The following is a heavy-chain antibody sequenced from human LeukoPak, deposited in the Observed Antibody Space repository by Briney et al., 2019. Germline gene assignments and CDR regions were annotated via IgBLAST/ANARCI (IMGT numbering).Heavy chain of an antibody. Sequence: GGSLRLSCAVSGFTFDDYAMHWVRQVPGKGLEWVSGISWNSDTIDLADSVKGRFTISRDNAKNSLYLQMNSLRTEDTALYYCAKVYGSGSYYSLDYWGQGTLVTVSS. CDR3: AKVYGSGSYYSLDY. V-gene: IGHV3-9*01. D-gene: IGHD3-10*01. CDR1: GFTFDDYA. J-gene: IGHJ4*02. CDR2: ISWNSDTI.